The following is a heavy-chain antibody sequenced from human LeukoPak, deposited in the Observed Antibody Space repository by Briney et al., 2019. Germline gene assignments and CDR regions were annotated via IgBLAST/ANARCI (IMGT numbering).Heavy chain of an antibody. D-gene: IGHD5-24*01. CDR2: INQEGSEK. Sequence: HTGGSLRLSCVVSGLTFRSYWMSWVRQAPGKGLEWVANINQEGSEKYFMDSVKGRFTISRDNAKNSLHLQMNTLRAEDTAVYYCARERDGRFFDYWGQGTLVTVSS. CDR3: ARERDGRFFDY. CDR1: GLTFRSYW. J-gene: IGHJ4*02. V-gene: IGHV3-7*01.